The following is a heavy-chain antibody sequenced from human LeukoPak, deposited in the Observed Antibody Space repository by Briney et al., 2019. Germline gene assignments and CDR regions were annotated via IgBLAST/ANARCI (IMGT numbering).Heavy chain of an antibody. J-gene: IGHJ6*03. CDR2: INHSGST. D-gene: IGHD3-3*01. Sequence: PSETLSLTCAVYGGSFSGYYWSWIRQPPGKGLEWIGEINHSGSTNYNPSLKSRVTISVDTSKNQFSLKLSSVTAADTAVYCCARKGITIFGVVTYMDVWGKGTTVTVSS. CDR3: ARKGITIFGVVTYMDV. V-gene: IGHV4-34*01. CDR1: GGSFSGYY.